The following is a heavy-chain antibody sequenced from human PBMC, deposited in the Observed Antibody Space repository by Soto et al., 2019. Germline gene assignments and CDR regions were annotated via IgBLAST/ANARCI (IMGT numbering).Heavy chain of an antibody. CDR2: SYDTGISGYTPST. J-gene: IGHJ6*02. CDR3: ARGEDAFFYFGLDV. Sequence: RSRTCTVSGGSITSSYWSWIRRPPGKGLEWIAYSYDTGISGYTPSTSYNPSLTSRVTMSGDTSKSQFSLKLTSVTAADTAVYYCARGEDAFFYFGLDVCGHGIRVTVCS. V-gene: IGHV4-59*01. CDR1: GGSITSSY.